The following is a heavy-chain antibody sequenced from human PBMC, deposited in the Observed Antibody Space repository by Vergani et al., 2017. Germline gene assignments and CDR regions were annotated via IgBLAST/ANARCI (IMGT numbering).Heavy chain of an antibody. V-gene: IGHV3-23*04. CDR1: GFTFDDYA. CDR2: ISGSGGST. J-gene: IGHJ2*01. Sequence: EVQLVESGGGLVQPGRSLRLSCAASGFTFDDYAMHWVRQAPGKGLEWVSAISGSGGSTYYADSVKGRFTISRDNSKNTLYLQMNSLRAEDTAVYYCAKDIVGRWLVPDWYFDLWGRGTLVTVSS. CDR3: AKDIVGRWLVPDWYFDL. D-gene: IGHD6-19*01.